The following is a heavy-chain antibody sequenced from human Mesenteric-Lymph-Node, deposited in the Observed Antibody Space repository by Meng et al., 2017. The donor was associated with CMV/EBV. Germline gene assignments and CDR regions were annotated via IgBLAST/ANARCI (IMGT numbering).Heavy chain of an antibody. V-gene: IGHV3-30-3*01. CDR1: FSFSTHA. CDR3: ARSRAGDTNCPQCWFDP. D-gene: IGHD2-2*01. Sequence: FSFSTHAMHWVRQAQGKGLEWVAGISFDATNKYYADSVKGRFTISRDNFKNTLHLQMNSLRAGDTAVYYCARSRAGDTNCPQCWFDPWGQGTLVTVSS. J-gene: IGHJ5*02. CDR2: ISFDATNK.